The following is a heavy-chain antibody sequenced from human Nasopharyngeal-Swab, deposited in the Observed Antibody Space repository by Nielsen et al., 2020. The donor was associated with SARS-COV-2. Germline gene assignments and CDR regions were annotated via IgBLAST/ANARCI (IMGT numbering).Heavy chain of an antibody. CDR3: AKDLRGPYFF. CDR2: ISASGGTT. Sequence: GSLRLSCAASGFAFRSYTMTWVRQAPGKGLDWVSTISASGGTTYYADSVKGRFTISRDNSKNTLSLQMNGLGAEDTAVYYCAKDLRGPYFFWGQGTLVTVSS. CDR1: GFAFRSYT. J-gene: IGHJ4*02. D-gene: IGHD2/OR15-2a*01. V-gene: IGHV3-23*01.